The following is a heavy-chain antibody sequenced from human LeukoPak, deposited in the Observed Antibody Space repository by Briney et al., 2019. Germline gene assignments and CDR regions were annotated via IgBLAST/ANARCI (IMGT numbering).Heavy chain of an antibody. Sequence: GGSLRLSCAVSGFTPSSHEMNWVRQAPGKGLEWISYISRSGFTSYYADSVKGRFTISRDDAENSLYLQMNSLRADDTSVYYCARSPSSGYDHMDYWGRGTLVTVSS. V-gene: IGHV3-48*03. CDR3: ARSPSSGYDHMDY. CDR1: GFTPSSHE. J-gene: IGHJ4*02. D-gene: IGHD5-12*01. CDR2: ISRSGFTS.